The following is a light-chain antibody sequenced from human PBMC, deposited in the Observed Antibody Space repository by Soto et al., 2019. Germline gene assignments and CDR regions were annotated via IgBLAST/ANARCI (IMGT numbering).Light chain of an antibody. CDR1: SGSVSTSYY. V-gene: IGLV8-61*01. Sequence: QTVVTQEPSFSVSPGRTVTLTCGLSSGSVSTSYYPSWYQQTPGQAPRTLIYSTNTRSSGVPDRFSGSILGNNAALTITGAQADDESGYYCVLYMGSGIWVFGGGTKLNVL. CDR2: STN. J-gene: IGLJ3*02. CDR3: VLYMGSGIWV.